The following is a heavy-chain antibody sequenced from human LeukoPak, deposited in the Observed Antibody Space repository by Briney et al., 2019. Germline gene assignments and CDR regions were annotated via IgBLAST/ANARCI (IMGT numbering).Heavy chain of an antibody. CDR3: ARDPKPYCSGGTCYYYWFDP. D-gene: IGHD2-15*01. V-gene: IGHV3-74*01. Sequence: PGGSLRLSCTPSGFTPSSYWMHWVRHTPGRGLVWVSRINTDGSSTNYTDSVKGRFTISRENAKNTLYLQINSLRAEDTAVYYCARDPKPYCSGGTCYYYWFDPWGQGTPGTASS. CDR2: INTDGSST. CDR1: GFTPSSYW. J-gene: IGHJ5*02.